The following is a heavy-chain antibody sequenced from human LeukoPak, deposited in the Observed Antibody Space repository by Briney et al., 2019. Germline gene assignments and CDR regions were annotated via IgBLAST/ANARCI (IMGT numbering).Heavy chain of an antibody. D-gene: IGHD3-10*01. CDR3: ARGRSSMVRGYYYYYMDV. J-gene: IGHJ6*03. CDR1: GGSISSYY. CDR2: IYYSGGT. V-gene: IGHV4-59*01. Sequence: SETLSLTGTVSGGSISSYYWSWIRQPPGKELEWIGYIYYSGGTNYNPSLKSRVTISVDTSKNQFSLKLSSVTAADTAVYYCARGRSSMVRGYYYYYMDVWGKGTTVTISS.